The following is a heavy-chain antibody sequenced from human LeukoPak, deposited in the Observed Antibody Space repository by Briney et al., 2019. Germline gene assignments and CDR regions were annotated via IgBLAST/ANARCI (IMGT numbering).Heavy chain of an antibody. V-gene: IGHV3-30*02. CDR3: AKEIWPTVTTPGWTYFDY. CDR1: GFTFSSFG. D-gene: IGHD4-17*01. CDR2: IRYDGSNK. Sequence: GGSLRLSCAASGFTFSSFGMSWVRQAPGKGLEWVAFIRYDGSNKYYADSVKGRFTTSRDNSKNTLYLQMNSLRAEDTAVYYCAKEIWPTVTTPGWTYFDYWGQGALVTVSS. J-gene: IGHJ4*02.